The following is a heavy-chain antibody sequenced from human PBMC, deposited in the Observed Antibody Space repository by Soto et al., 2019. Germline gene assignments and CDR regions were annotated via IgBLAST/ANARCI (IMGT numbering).Heavy chain of an antibody. J-gene: IGHJ3*02. CDR3: PRDSRLWGSTGWKRENLFDI. CDR1: GGNFNTYP. V-gene: IGHV1-69*18. D-gene: IGHD3-16*01. CDR2: IIPIFGTP. Sequence: QVQLEQSGAEVKRPGSSVKVSCKTSGGNFNTYPISWVRQAPGHRLEWMGKIIPIFGTPDYAQKFQGRVTINADEATTTVYMELRSLKSDDSAVYYGPRDSRLWGSTGWKRENLFDIWGQGTMVTVSS.